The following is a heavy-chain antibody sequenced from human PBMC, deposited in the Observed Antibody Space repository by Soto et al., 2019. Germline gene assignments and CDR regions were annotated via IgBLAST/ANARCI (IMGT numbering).Heavy chain of an antibody. V-gene: IGHV3-33*01. Sequence: AGGSLRLSCAASGFTFSSYGMHWVRQAPGKGLEWVAVIWYDGSNKYYADSVKGRFTISRDNSKNTLYLQMNSLRAEDTAVYYCATHAICSSCGYWGQGTLVTVSS. CDR2: IWYDGSNK. J-gene: IGHJ4*02. CDR1: GFTFSSYG. D-gene: IGHD6-13*01. CDR3: ATHAICSSCGY.